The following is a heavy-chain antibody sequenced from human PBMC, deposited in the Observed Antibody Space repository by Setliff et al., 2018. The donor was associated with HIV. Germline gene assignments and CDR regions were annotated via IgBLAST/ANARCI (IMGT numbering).Heavy chain of an antibody. V-gene: IGHV3-48*03. CDR2: ISSSSGRAI. D-gene: IGHD3-22*01. Sequence: PGGSLRLSCAASGFIFSSYDMNWVRQAPGRGLEWVSHISSSSGRAIYYADSVKGRFTISRDDPKNSLYLQMNSLRAEDTAVYYCASPAYSSGWYGHWGQGTLVTV. J-gene: IGHJ5*02. CDR3: ASPAYSSGWYGH. CDR1: GFIFSSYD.